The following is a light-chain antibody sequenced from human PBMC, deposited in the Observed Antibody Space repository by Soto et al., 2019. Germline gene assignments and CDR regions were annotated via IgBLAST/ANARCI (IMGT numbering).Light chain of an antibody. CDR2: AAS. J-gene: IGKJ3*01. Sequence: DIQMTQSPSSVSASVGDRVTITCRASQDIRGWLAWYQQKPGEAPKLLIFAASSLQSGVHSRFSGSGSGADFTLTITSLQPEDSAVYYCQQADSFPFTFGPGTKV. V-gene: IGKV1-12*01. CDR3: QQADSFPFT. CDR1: QDIRGW.